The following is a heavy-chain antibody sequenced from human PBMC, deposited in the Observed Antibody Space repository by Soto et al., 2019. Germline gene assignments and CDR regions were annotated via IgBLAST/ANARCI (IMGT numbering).Heavy chain of an antibody. J-gene: IGHJ4*02. Sequence: SVKVSCKASGGTFSSYAFSWVRQAPGQGLEWMGGIIPIFGTPNYAQKFQDRVTITADESTNTAYMELSSLRSEDTAVYFCARGRIAVRFLDWLLDYWGQGTLVTVSS. CDR3: ARGRIAVRFLDWLLDY. CDR2: IIPIFGTP. CDR1: GGTFSSYA. V-gene: IGHV1-69*13. D-gene: IGHD3-3*01.